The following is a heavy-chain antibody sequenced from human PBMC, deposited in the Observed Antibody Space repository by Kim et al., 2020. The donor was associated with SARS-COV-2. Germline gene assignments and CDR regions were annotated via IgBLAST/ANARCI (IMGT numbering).Heavy chain of an antibody. CDR1: GFTFSSYG. Sequence: GGSLRLSCAASGFTFSSYGIHWVRQAPGKGLEWVAVIWHDGSQKYYADSVKGRFTISRDNSNNTLFLQMDSLRAEDTAVYYCARDSETGDFYFYYGMDVWGQGTTVTVSS. V-gene: IGHV3-33*01. J-gene: IGHJ6*02. CDR2: IWHDGSQK. CDR3: ARDSETGDFYFYYGMDV. D-gene: IGHD3-10*01.